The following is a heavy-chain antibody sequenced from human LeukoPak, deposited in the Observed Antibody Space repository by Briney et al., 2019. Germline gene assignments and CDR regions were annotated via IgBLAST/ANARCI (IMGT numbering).Heavy chain of an antibody. J-gene: IGHJ5*02. D-gene: IGHD6-13*01. Sequence: PSETLSLTCAVSGGSVSSSNRWSWVRQPPGKGLEWIAEIYHDGSTNYNPSLKSRVTVSVDKSNNHLSLKVNSVTAADTAVYYCAKTAEAGSPNNWFDPWGQGTLVTVSS. CDR1: GGSVSSSNR. CDR2: IYHDGST. V-gene: IGHV4-4*02. CDR3: AKTAEAGSPNNWFDP.